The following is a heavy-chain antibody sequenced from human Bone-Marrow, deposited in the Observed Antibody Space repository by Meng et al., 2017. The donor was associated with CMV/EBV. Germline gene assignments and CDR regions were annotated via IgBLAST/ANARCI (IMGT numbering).Heavy chain of an antibody. CDR2: ISSSSSYI. J-gene: IGHJ4*02. CDR1: GFTFSNYI. V-gene: IGHV3-21*01. D-gene: IGHD6-19*01. CDR3: ARDSSGWYYLDY. Sequence: CAASGFTFSNYIMNWVRQAPGKGLEWVSSISSSSSYIYYVDSVKGRFTISRDNAKNSLYLQMNSLRAEDTAVYYCARDSSGWYYLDYWGQGTLVTVSS.